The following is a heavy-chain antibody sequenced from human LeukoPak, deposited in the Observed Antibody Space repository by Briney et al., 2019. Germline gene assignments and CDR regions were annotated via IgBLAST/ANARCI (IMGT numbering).Heavy chain of an antibody. J-gene: IGHJ4*02. Sequence: GGSLRLSCAASGYTFGTYVMSWVRQAPGKGLEWVSAMKSGGGNKYYADSVKGRFTISRDNAKNSLYLQMNSLRAEDTAVYYCARVGIPSSGWEGDYWGQGTLVTVSS. D-gene: IGHD3-22*01. CDR1: GYTFGTYV. V-gene: IGHV3-23*01. CDR2: MKSGGGNK. CDR3: ARVGIPSSGWEGDY.